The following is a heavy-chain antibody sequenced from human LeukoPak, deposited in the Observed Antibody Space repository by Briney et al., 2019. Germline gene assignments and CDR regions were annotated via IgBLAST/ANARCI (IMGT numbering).Heavy chain of an antibody. CDR1: GGSISSSSYY. V-gene: IGHV4-39*07. CDR2: IYYSGST. J-gene: IGHJ4*02. CDR3: AGERGEEYSSGWYKTNYFYN. Sequence: SETLSLTCTVSGGSISSSSYYWGWIRQPPGKGLEWIGSIYYSGSTYYNPSLKSRVAISADMSKNQISLKLTSVTGADTAVYYCAGERGEEYSSGWYKTNYFYNWGQGIRVTVSS. D-gene: IGHD6-19*01.